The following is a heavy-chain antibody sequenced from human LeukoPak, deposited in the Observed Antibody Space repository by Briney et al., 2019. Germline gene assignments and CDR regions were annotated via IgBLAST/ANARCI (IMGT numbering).Heavy chain of an antibody. CDR2: IYYSGST. D-gene: IGHD3-3*01. CDR1: GGSISSGGYY. J-gene: IGHJ5*02. V-gene: IGHV4-31*03. CDR3: ARGPRSTIFGVVWFDP. Sequence: SSETLSLTCTVSGGSISSGGYYWSWIRQHPGKGLEWIGYIYYSGSTYYNPSLKSRVTISVDTSKNQFSLKLSSVTAADTAVYYCARGPRSTIFGVVWFDPWGQGTLVTVSS.